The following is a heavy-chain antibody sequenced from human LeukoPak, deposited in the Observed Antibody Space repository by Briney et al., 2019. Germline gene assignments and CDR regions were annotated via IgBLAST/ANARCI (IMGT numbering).Heavy chain of an antibody. CDR2: INQDGSDK. CDR1: GFTFSYYG. V-gene: IGHV3-7*01. J-gene: IGHJ4*02. CDR3: ARRDGYNTFYFEY. D-gene: IGHD5-24*01. Sequence: GGSLRLSCAASGFTFSYYGMHWVRQAPGKGLEWVANINQDGSDKYYVDSAKGRFTISRDNAKNSLYLQMNSLRAGDTAVYYCARRDGYNTFYFEYWGQGTLVTVSS.